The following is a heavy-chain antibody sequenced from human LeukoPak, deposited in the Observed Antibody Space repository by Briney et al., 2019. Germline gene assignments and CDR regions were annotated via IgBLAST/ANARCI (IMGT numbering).Heavy chain of an antibody. CDR2: IYSGGST. V-gene: IGHV3-53*01. J-gene: IGHJ4*02. Sequence: PGGSLRLSCAASGFTVSSNYMSWVRQAPGKGLEWVSVIYSGGSTYYADSVKGRFTISRDNSKNTLYLQMNSLGAEDTAVYYCARVSVFSGSYLDYWGQGTLVTVSS. CDR1: GFTVSSNY. D-gene: IGHD1-26*01. CDR3: ARVSVFSGSYLDY.